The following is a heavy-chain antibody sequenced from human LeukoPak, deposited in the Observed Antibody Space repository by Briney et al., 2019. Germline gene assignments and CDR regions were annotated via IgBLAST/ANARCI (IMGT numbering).Heavy chain of an antibody. CDR2: IKSKIEGGTT. V-gene: IGHV3-15*01. J-gene: IGHJ4*02. CDR3: SSNMVE. Sequence: KSGGSLRLSCAASGFTVSSNYMSWVRQAPGKGLEWVGRIKSKIEGGTTDYAAPVKGRFTISRDDSKNTLYLQMNSLKTEDTAVYYCSSNMVEWGQGSLVTVSS. CDR1: GFTVSSNY. D-gene: IGHD4/OR15-4a*01.